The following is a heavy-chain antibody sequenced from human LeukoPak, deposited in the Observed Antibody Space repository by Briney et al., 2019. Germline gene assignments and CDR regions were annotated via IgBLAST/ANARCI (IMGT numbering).Heavy chain of an antibody. V-gene: IGHV3-9*03. J-gene: IGHJ3*02. D-gene: IGHD1-26*01. CDR1: RFTFDDYA. CDR3: AKDVGATRSDAFDI. Sequence: GGSLRLSCAASRFTFDDYAMHWVRQAPGKGLEWVSGISWNSGDIGYADSVKGRFTISRDNAKNSLYLQMNSLRAEDMALYYCAKDVGATRSDAFDIWGQGTMVTVSS. CDR2: ISWNSGDI.